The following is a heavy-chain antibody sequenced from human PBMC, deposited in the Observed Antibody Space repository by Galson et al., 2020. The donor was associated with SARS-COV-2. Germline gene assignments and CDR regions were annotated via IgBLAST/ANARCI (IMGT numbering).Heavy chain of an antibody. CDR3: ARLRYYDVLTGYIVDV. D-gene: IGHD3-9*01. Sequence: ASVQVSCKASGYTFTDYCIHWVRQAPGQGMEWMGWLNPKSGCTNHAQKFEGRVTMTRDTSITTAYMALIRLRADDTAVYYCARLRYYDVLTGYIVDVWGQGTMVTVSS. CDR1: GYTFTDYC. CDR2: LNPKSGCT. V-gene: IGHV1-2*02. J-gene: IGHJ6*02.